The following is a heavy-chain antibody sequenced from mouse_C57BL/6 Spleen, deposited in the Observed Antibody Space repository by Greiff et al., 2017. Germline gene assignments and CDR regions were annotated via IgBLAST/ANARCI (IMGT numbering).Heavy chain of an antibody. CDR2: ISDGGSYT. CDR1: GFTFSSYA. D-gene: IGHD2-3*01. Sequence: EVQLQESGGGLVKPGGSLKLSCAASGFTFSSYAMSWVRQTPEKRLEWVATISDGGSYTYYPDNVKGRFTISRDNAKNNLYLQMSHLKSEDTAMYYCARPGDGGAMDYWGQGTSVTVSS. J-gene: IGHJ4*01. CDR3: ARPGDGGAMDY. V-gene: IGHV5-4*01.